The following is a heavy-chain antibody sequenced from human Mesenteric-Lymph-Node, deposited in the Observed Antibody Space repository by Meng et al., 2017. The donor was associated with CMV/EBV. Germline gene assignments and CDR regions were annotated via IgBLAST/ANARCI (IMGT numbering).Heavy chain of an antibody. D-gene: IGHD5-18*01. CDR3: ARGLPTWIQFDY. V-gene: IGHV4-61*01. CDR1: GGFVRGGSFY. J-gene: IGHJ4*02. Sequence: SETLSLTCTVSGGFVRGGSFYWSWIRQPPGKGLEWIGYVFHTGGTTYNPSLKSRVTISVDTSKNQFSLRLSSVTAADTAVYYCARGLPTWIQFDYWGQGALVTVSS. CDR2: VFHTGGT.